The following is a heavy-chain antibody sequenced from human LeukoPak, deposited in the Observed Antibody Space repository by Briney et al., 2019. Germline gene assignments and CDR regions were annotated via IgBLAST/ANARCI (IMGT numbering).Heavy chain of an antibody. D-gene: IGHD6-19*01. CDR2: ISSSSSYI. CDR3: ARDYSSGPLQKIAFDI. V-gene: IGHV3-21*01. CDR1: GFTFSSYS. J-gene: IGHJ3*02. Sequence: PGGSLRLSCAASGFTFSSYSMNWVRQAPGKGLECVSSISSSSSYIYYADSVKGRFTISRDNAKNSLYLQMNSLRAEDTAVYYCARDYSSGPLQKIAFDIWGQGTMVTVSS.